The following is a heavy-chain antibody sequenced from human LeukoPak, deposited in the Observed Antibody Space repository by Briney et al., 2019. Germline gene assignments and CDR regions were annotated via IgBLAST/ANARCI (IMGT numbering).Heavy chain of an antibody. CDR2: IYYSGST. J-gene: IGHJ5*02. CDR3: ARLAAAGTEGWFDP. Sequence: SETLSLTCTVSGGSISSSSYYWGWIRQPPGKGLEWIGSIYYSGSTYYNPSLKGRVTISVDTSKNQFSLKLSSVTAADTAVYYCARLAAAGTEGWFDPWGQGTLVTVSS. CDR1: GGSISSSSYY. V-gene: IGHV4-39*01. D-gene: IGHD6-13*01.